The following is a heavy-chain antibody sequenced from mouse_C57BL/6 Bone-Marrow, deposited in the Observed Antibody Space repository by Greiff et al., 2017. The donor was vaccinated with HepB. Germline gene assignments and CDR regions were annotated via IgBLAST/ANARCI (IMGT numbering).Heavy chain of an antibody. CDR3: ARKDYGSSSRWYFDV. CDR2: IWSGGST. D-gene: IGHD1-1*01. CDR1: GFSLTSYG. V-gene: IGHV2-2*01. Sequence: QVQLQQSGPGLVQPSQSLSITCTVSGFSLTSYGVHWVRQSPGTGLEWLGVIWSGGSTDYNAAFISRLSISKDNSKSQVFFKMNILQADDTAIYYCARKDYGSSSRWYFDVWGTGTTVTVSS. J-gene: IGHJ1*03.